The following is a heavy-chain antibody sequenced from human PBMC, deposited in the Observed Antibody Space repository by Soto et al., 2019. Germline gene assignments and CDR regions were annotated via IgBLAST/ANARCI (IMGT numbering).Heavy chain of an antibody. J-gene: IGHJ6*02. CDR2: ISYDGSNK. Sequence: GGSXRLXXAASGFTFSXYAXXXXXQAPGXXXXRXVVISYDGSNKYYADSVKGRFTISRDNSKNTLYLQMNSLRAEDTAVYYCARDAPLGYCSGGSCYSVGMDVWGQGTTVTVS. V-gene: IGHV3-30-3*01. D-gene: IGHD2-15*01. CDR1: GFTFSXYA. CDR3: ARDAPLGYCSGGSCYSVGMDV.